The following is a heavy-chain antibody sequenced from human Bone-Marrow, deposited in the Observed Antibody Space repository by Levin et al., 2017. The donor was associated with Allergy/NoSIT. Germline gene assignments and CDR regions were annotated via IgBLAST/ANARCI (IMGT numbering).Heavy chain of an antibody. V-gene: IGHV5-51*03. J-gene: IGHJ3*02. Sequence: GASVKVSCTTSGYSFDAYWIGWVRQMPGKALEWMGIIYPGDSDTIYNPSFQGHVTISADKSINTAYLQWNSLKASDTAMYYCAVGGSSGFDRGYEAYDIWGPGTMVTVSS. CDR2: IYPGDSDT. CDR3: AVGGSSGFDRGYEAYDI. D-gene: IGHD5-12*01. CDR1: GYSFDAYW.